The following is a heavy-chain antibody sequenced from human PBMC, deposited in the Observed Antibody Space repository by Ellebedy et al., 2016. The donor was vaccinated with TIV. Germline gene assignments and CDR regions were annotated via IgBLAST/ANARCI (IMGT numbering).Heavy chain of an antibody. CDR1: GFTFLSYA. V-gene: IGHV3-30*04. CDR3: VIIAGAGRDFDS. D-gene: IGHD6-13*01. J-gene: IGHJ4*02. CDR2: ISYDGTYL. Sequence: GESLKISXAASGFTFLSYAMHWVRQSPGRGLEWVAVISYDGTYLKYADFVKGRFTISRDNAKSSASLQINSLRAEDTAVYHCVIIAGAGRDFDSWGQGTLVTVSS.